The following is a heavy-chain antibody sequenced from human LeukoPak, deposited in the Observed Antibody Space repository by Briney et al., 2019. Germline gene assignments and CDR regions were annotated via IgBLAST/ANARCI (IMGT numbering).Heavy chain of an antibody. Sequence: GGSLRLSCAASGFSFSRYWMHWVRQAPGKGLVWVSYIDTEGSTTSYADSVKGRFTISRDNSKNTLYLQMNSLRAEDTAVYYCARGRRVSPYYMDVWGKGTTVTISS. D-gene: IGHD3-3*01. CDR1: GFSFSRYW. CDR3: ARGRRVSPYYMDV. J-gene: IGHJ6*03. V-gene: IGHV3-74*01. CDR2: IDTEGSTT.